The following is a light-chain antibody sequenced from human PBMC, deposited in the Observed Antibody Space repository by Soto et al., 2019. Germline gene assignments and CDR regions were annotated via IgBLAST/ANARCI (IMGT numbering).Light chain of an antibody. CDR1: QSISSW. Sequence: DIQMTQSPSTLSASVGDRVTITCRASQSISSWLAWYQQKPGKAPKRLIYKAYSLESGVPSRFSGSGSGTEFTLTISSLQPDDFATYYCQQYNSYSPPWTFGQGTKVEIK. V-gene: IGKV1-5*03. CDR3: QQYNSYSPPWT. J-gene: IGKJ1*01. CDR2: KAY.